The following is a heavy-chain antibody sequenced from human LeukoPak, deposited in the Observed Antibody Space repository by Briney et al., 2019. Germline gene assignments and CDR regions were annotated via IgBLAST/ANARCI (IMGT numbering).Heavy chain of an antibody. J-gene: IGHJ4*02. CDR3: ATKRGSSYGLDY. D-gene: IGHD5-18*01. V-gene: IGHV3-53*01. CDR2: THSGGST. CDR1: GFTVSSYY. Sequence: GGSPRLSCAASGFTVSSYYMSWVRQAPGKGLEWVSVTHSGGSTYYADSVKGRFTISRDNSKNTLYLQMNSLRADDTAVYYCATKRGSSYGLDYWGQGTLVTVSS.